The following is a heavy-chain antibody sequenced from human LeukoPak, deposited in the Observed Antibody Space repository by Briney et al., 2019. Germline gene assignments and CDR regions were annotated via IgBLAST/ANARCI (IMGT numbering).Heavy chain of an antibody. Sequence: QPGRSLRLSCAASGFTFDDYAMHWVRQAPGKGLEWVSGISWNSGSIGYADSVKGRFTISRDNSKNTLYLQMNSLRAEDTAVYYCAKATAVAGPSYYFDYWGQGTLVTVSS. CDR2: ISWNSGSI. D-gene: IGHD6-19*01. CDR1: GFTFDDYA. CDR3: AKATAVAGPSYYFDY. V-gene: IGHV3-9*01. J-gene: IGHJ4*02.